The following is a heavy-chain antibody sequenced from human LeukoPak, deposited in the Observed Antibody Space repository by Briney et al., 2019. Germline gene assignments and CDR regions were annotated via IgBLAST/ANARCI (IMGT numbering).Heavy chain of an antibody. V-gene: IGHV4-39*07. CDR3: ARGSGAFDI. J-gene: IGHJ3*02. CDR1: GGSISSSSYY. CDR2: IYYSGCT. D-gene: IGHD3-10*01. Sequence: SETLSLTCTVSGGSISSSSYYWGWIRQPPGKGLEWIGSIYYSGCTYYNPSLKSRVTISVDTSKNQFSLKLSSVTAADTAVYYCARGSGAFDIWGQGTMVTVSS.